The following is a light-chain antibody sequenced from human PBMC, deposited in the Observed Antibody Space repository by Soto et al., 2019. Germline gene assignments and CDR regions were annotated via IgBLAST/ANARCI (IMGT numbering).Light chain of an antibody. CDR1: SSDVGAYNY. J-gene: IGLJ2*01. CDR3: SSYTSRSTLVV. Sequence: QSALTQPASVSGSPGQSITISCTGTSSDVGAYNYVSWYQQHPGKAPKLVIYGVSNRPSGVSNRFSGSKSGNTASLTISGLQAEDEADYYCSSYTSRSTLVVFGGGTKVTVL. CDR2: GVS. V-gene: IGLV2-14*01.